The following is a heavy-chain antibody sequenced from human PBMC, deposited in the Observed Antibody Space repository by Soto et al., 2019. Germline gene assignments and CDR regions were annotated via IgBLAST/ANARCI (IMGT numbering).Heavy chain of an antibody. J-gene: IGHJ4*02. CDR1: GFTFSSYG. D-gene: IGHD6-19*01. CDR3: AKDPGVDSSGPWGVFDY. CDR2: ISYDGSNK. Sequence: GGSLRLSCAASGFTFSSYGMHWVRQAPGKGLEWVAVISYDGSNKYYADSVKGRFTISRDNSKNTLYLQMNSLRAEDTAVYYCAKDPGVDSSGPWGVFDYWGQGTLVTVYS. V-gene: IGHV3-30*18.